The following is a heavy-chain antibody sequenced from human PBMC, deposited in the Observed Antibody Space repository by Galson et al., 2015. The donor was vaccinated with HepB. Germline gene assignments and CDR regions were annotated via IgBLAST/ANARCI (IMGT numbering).Heavy chain of an antibody. CDR1: GFTFSNHG. J-gene: IGHJ2*01. Sequence: SLRLSCAASGFTFSNHGIHWVRQAPGKGLEWVAVTSSGGGTQYLADSVRGRVTLSRDNPKNTVYLQMNSLGAEDAAVYYCAKEIMVHAGDWYFDLWGRGTLVTVSS. CDR2: TSSGGGTQ. D-gene: IGHD2-8*01. CDR3: AKEIMVHAGDWYFDL. V-gene: IGHV3-30*18.